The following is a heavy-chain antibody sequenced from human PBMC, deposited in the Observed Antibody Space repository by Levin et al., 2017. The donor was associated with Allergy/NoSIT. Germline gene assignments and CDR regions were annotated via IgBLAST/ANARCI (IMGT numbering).Heavy chain of an antibody. Sequence: SCTVSGPSSGFSFWGWIRQPPGKGLEWIGSFFYSGTTYYKSSLKGRVTIFGDTSKNQISLNLSSVTAADTAVYYCARHMGFYGAGSLWFDPWGQGTLVTVSS. CDR2: FFYSGTT. V-gene: IGHV4-39*01. J-gene: IGHJ5*02. CDR3: ARHMGFYGAGSLWFDP. D-gene: IGHD3-10*01. CDR1: GPSSGFSF.